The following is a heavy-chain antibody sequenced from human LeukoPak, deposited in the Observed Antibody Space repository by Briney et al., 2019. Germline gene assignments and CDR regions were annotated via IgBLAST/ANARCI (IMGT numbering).Heavy chain of an antibody. D-gene: IGHD3-9*01. V-gene: IGHV1-24*01. Sequence: ASVKVSCKVSGYTLTELSMHWVRQAPGKGLEWMGGFDPEDGETIYAQKFQGRVTMTEDTSTDTAYMELSSLRSEDTAVYYCATPVLRYFDWSRIPFDYWGQGTLVTVSS. CDR1: GYTLTELS. J-gene: IGHJ4*02. CDR2: FDPEDGET. CDR3: ATPVLRYFDWSRIPFDY.